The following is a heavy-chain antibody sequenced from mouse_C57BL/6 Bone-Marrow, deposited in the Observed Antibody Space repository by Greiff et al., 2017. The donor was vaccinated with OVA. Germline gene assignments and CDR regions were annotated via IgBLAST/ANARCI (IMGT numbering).Heavy chain of an antibody. CDR2: IYPGNSDT. CDR3: TRRFYYYGSSYSYAMDY. CDR1: GYTFTSYW. D-gene: IGHD1-1*01. V-gene: IGHV1-5*01. Sequence: EVQLQESGPVLARPGASVKMSCKTSGYTFTSYWMHWVKQRPGQGLEWIGAIYPGNSDTSYNQKFKGKAKLTAVTSASTAYMELSSLTNEDSAVYYCTRRFYYYGSSYSYAMDYWGQGTSVTVSS. J-gene: IGHJ4*01.